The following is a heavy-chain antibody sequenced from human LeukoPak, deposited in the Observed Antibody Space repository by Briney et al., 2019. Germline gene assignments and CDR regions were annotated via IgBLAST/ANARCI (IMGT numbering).Heavy chain of an antibody. D-gene: IGHD1-26*01. CDR3: ARDLASTSNWEFDY. Sequence: ASVKVSCKASGYTFAGYFIHWVRQAPGQGLEWMGRINPNSGDTEYAPKFQGWVTVTRDTSISTAYVEVRRLISDDTAVYYCARDLASTSNWEFDYWGQGTLVLVSS. J-gene: IGHJ4*02. V-gene: IGHV1-2*04. CDR2: INPNSGDT. CDR1: GYTFAGYF.